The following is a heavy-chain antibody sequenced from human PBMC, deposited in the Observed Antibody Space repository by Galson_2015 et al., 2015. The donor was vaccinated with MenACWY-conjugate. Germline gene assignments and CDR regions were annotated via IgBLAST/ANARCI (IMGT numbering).Heavy chain of an antibody. CDR3: ARQGPSGRAFDI. V-gene: IGHV4-39*01. CDR1: AGSISSSTYY. J-gene: IGHJ3*02. Sequence: SETLSLTCTVSAGSISSSTYYWGWIRQSPGKGLEWIGTIYDSGSTYYNPSLKSRVTISVDTSGNQFSLKLSSVTAADTAVYYCARQGPSGRAFDIWGQGSMVTVSS. CDR2: IYDSGST. D-gene: IGHD3-10*01.